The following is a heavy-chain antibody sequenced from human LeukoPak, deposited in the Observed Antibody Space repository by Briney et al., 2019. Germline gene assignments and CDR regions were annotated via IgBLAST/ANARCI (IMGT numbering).Heavy chain of an antibody. Sequence: GSLRLSCAASGFTFDDYAMHWVRQAPGEGLEWVSLISWDGGSTYYADSVKGRFTISRDNSKNSLYLQMNSLRAEDTALYYCAKEKAAAAPYYYYYGMDVWGQGTTVTVSS. V-gene: IGHV3-43D*03. D-gene: IGHD6-13*01. CDR1: GFTFDDYA. J-gene: IGHJ6*02. CDR2: ISWDGGST. CDR3: AKEKAAAAPYYYYYGMDV.